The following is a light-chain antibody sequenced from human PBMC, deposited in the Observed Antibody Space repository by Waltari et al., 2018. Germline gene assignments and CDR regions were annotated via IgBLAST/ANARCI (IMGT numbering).Light chain of an antibody. Sequence: HSSLTQPASVSGSSGQSFKISCTATRRDVGCYTYVPWYQQHPVKAPKLMIYAVNTRPSGVSNRFSGSKSGNTASLTISGLQAEDEADYYCSSFTSSSTWVFGGGTKLTVL. CDR3: SSFTSSSTWV. CDR1: RRDVGCYTY. V-gene: IGLV2-14*01. CDR2: AVN. J-gene: IGLJ3*02.